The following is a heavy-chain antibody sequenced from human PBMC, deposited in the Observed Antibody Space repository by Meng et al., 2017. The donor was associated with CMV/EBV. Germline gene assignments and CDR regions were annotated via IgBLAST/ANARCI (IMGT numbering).Heavy chain of an antibody. V-gene: IGHV3-9*01. Sequence: GGSLRLSCTASGLTFDYHALHWVRQAAGKGLEWVAGISWNSVSIGYADSVKGRFIISRDNAKSSLYLQMNSLRTEDTAMYFCAKLQGSKDYWGQGTLVTVSS. CDR3: AKLQGSKDY. J-gene: IGHJ4*02. CDR2: ISWNSVSI. CDR1: GLTFDYHA.